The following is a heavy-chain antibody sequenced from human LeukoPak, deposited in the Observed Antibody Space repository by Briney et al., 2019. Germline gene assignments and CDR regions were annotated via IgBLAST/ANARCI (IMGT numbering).Heavy chain of an antibody. CDR3: ATASSSSGWYYSDY. CDR2: IYYSGST. J-gene: IGHJ4*02. V-gene: IGHV4-59*01. D-gene: IGHD6-19*01. CDR1: GGSISSYY. Sequence: SETLSLTCAVYGGSISSYYWSWIRQPPGKGLEWIGYIYYSGSTNYNPSLKSRVTISVDTSKNQFSLKLSSVTAADTAVYYCATASSSSGWYYSDYWGQGTLVTVSS.